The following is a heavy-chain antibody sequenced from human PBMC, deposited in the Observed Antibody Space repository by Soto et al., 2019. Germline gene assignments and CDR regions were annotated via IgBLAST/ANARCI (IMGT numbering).Heavy chain of an antibody. CDR2: INHSGST. CDR1: GGSLSGDY. V-gene: IGHV4-34*01. Sequence: SETLSLTCAVYGGSLSGDYGGWIRQPPGKGLEWIGEINHSGSTNYNPSLKRRLIISVETSRTQFSLRLTSVTAAETAVYYCARCLYDLRSGDRFDIWGQGTVVTVSS. CDR3: ARCLYDLRSGDRFDI. D-gene: IGHD3-3*01. J-gene: IGHJ3*02.